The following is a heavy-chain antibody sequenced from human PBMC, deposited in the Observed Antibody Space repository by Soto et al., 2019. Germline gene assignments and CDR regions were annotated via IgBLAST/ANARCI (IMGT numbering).Heavy chain of an antibody. D-gene: IGHD5-18*01. CDR1: GGTFSSYA. J-gene: IGHJ6*02. Sequence: GASVKVSCKASGGTFSSYAISWVRQAPGQGLEWMGGIIPIFGTANYAQKFQGRVTITADKSTSTAYMELSSLRSEDTAVYYCARDQRDTAMVHYYYYGMDVWGQGTTVTVSS. CDR2: IIPIFGTA. V-gene: IGHV1-69*06. CDR3: ARDQRDTAMVHYYYYGMDV.